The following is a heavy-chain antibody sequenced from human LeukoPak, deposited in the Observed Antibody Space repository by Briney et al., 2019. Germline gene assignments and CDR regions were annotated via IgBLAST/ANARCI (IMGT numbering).Heavy chain of an antibody. V-gene: IGHV3-74*01. CDR1: GFTFSSYW. J-gene: IGHJ6*02. CDR3: AREAAPGTAGAYGMDV. CDR2: INYDGSST. Sequence: GGSLRLSCAASGFTFSSYWMHWVRQAPGKGLVWVSRINYDGSSTSYADSVKGRFTISRDNAKNTLYLQMNSLRAEDTAVYYCAREAAPGTAGAYGMDVWGQGTTVTVSS. D-gene: IGHD6-13*01.